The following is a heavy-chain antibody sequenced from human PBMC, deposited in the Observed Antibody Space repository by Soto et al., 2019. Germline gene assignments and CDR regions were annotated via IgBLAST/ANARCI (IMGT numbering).Heavy chain of an antibody. CDR2: IIPILGIA. V-gene: IGHV1-69*04. CDR3: ARAGNDYGDYASFDY. J-gene: IGHJ4*02. D-gene: IGHD4-17*01. Sequence: SVKVSCKTSGYTFNKYPIHWVRQAPGQGLEWMGKIIPILGIANYAQKFQGRVTITADKSTSTAYMELSSLRSEDTAVYYCARAGNDYGDYASFDYWGQGTLVTVSS. CDR1: GYTFNKYP.